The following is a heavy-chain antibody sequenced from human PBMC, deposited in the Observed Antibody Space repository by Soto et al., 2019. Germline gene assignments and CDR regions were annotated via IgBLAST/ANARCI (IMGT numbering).Heavy chain of an antibody. CDR2: IYHSGST. D-gene: IGHD2-2*02. Sequence: SETLSLTCAVSGGSISSSNWWSWVRQPPGKGLEWIGVIYHSGSTNYNPSLRSRVTISVDKSKNQFSLKLSSVTAADTAVYYCARTSLGYCRSTSCYTSPNYYYYGMDVWGQGTTVTVSS. J-gene: IGHJ6*02. CDR3: ARTSLGYCRSTSCYTSPNYYYYGMDV. V-gene: IGHV4-4*02. CDR1: GGSISSSNW.